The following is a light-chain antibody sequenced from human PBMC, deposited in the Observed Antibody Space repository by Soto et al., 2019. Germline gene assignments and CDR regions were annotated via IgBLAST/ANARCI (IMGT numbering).Light chain of an antibody. CDR3: QQRSTFT. CDR2: DAS. Sequence: EIVLTQSPATRSLSPGERATLSCRASQSVSGYLAWYQQKPGQAPRLLIYDASNRATGIPARFSGSGSGTDFTLTISSLEPEDFAVYYCQQRSTFTFGQGTRLEIK. CDR1: QSVSGY. J-gene: IGKJ5*01. V-gene: IGKV3-11*01.